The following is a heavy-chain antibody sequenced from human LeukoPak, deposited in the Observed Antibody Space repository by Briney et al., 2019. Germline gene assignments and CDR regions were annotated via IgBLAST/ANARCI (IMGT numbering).Heavy chain of an antibody. Sequence: GGSLRLSCEASGFTFKNYDMTWVRQAPGRGLEWVSAVSSSDDGRYYAASVRGRFTISRDTSRSTLYLQMNSLRAEDTAVYYCARDLGGSYLFDYWGQGTLVTVSS. CDR3: ARDLGGSYLFDY. J-gene: IGHJ4*02. D-gene: IGHD1-26*01. CDR2: VSSSDDGR. V-gene: IGHV3-23*01. CDR1: GFTFKNYD.